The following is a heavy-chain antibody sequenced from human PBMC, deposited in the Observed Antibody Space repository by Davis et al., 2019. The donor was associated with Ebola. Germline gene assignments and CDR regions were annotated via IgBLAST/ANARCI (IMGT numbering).Heavy chain of an antibody. Sequence: SETLSLTCNISGGAISGYYWTWIRQSPGKGLEWIGEIDYSGSTYYKPSLKGRVTLSIDTSKDQFSLRLSSVTAADTAVYYCARDASGSYGWFDPWGQGTLVTVSS. CDR2: IDYSGST. V-gene: IGHV4-34*01. J-gene: IGHJ5*02. CDR3: ARDASGSYGWFDP. CDR1: GGAISGYY. D-gene: IGHD1-26*01.